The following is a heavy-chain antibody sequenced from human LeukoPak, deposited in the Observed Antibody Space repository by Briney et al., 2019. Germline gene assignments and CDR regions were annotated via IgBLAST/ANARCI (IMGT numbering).Heavy chain of an antibody. CDR1: GGSISSGGYY. J-gene: IGHJ4*02. V-gene: IGHV4-31*03. CDR3: ARMGTQDHSGWYSVDY. CDR2: IYYSGST. Sequence: SQTLSLTCTVSGGSISSGGYYWSWIRQHPGKGLEWIGYIYYSGSTYYNPSLKSRVTISVDTSKNQFSLKLSSVTAADTAVYYCARMGTQDHSGWYSVDYWGQGTLVTVSS. D-gene: IGHD6-19*01.